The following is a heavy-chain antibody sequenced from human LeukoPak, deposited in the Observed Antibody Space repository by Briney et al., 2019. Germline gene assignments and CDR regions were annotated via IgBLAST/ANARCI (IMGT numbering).Heavy chain of an antibody. CDR2: IRFDGSNK. D-gene: IGHD6-19*01. V-gene: IGHV3-30*02. Sequence: GGSLRLSCAASGFTFSSYGMHWVRQAPGRGLEWVAFIRFDGSNKSYADSVKGRFTISRKNSKNTLYLQMKSLRAEDTAVYYCAKDPRAYSSGWYWSDYWGQGTLVTVSS. CDR1: GFTFSSYG. J-gene: IGHJ4*02. CDR3: AKDPRAYSSGWYWSDY.